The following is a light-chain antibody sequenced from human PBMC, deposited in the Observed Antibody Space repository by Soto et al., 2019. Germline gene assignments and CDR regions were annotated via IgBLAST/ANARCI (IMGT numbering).Light chain of an antibody. Sequence: EIVLTQSPGTLSLSPGERATLSGRASQTVRNNYLAGYHQNPGQASRLLISDAYSRATGTTDRFSGGGSGTDFTLTISRLEPEDFAVYYCQQFSSYPLTVGGGTQVEIK. CDR1: QTVRNNY. CDR2: DAY. V-gene: IGKV3-20*01. CDR3: QQFSSYPLT. J-gene: IGKJ4*01.